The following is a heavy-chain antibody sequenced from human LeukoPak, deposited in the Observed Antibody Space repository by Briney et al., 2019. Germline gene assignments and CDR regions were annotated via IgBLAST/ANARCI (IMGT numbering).Heavy chain of an antibody. V-gene: IGHV1-69*04. D-gene: IGHD6-19*01. CDR1: GGTFSSYA. CDR3: ARDPPGIAVAGTGWFDP. J-gene: IGHJ5*02. CDR2: IIPILGRA. Sequence: SVMVSCKASGGTFSSYAISWVRQAPGQGLERMGRIIPILGRANYAQKFQGRVTITADKSTSTAYMELSSLRSGDTAVYYCARDPPGIAVAGTGWFDPWGQGTLVTVSS.